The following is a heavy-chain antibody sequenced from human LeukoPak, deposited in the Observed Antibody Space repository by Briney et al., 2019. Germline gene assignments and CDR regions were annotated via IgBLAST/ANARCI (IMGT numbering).Heavy chain of an antibody. CDR1: GFTFSAYA. V-gene: IGHV3-23*01. CDR2: ISGSGGST. Sequence: LPGGYLRLSCAASGFTFSAYAVSWVRQAPGKGLEWVSAISGSGGSTYYADSVKGRFTISRDNSKNTLYLQMDSLRAEDTAVYCCAKEMTSRGYFDYWGQGTLVTVSS. J-gene: IGHJ4*02. CDR3: AKEMTSRGYFDY. D-gene: IGHD3-10*01.